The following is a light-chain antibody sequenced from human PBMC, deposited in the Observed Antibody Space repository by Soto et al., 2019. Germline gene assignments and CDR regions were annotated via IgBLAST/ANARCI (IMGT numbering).Light chain of an antibody. CDR1: QSVASN. J-gene: IGKJ2*01. V-gene: IGKV3-15*01. Sequence: EIVMTQSPASLSVSPGDGVTLSCRASQSVASNVAWYQQKPGQGPRLLIHGASTRAAGVPARFSGSGSGTDFTLTISSLQSEDFAVYYCQQYHNWPPQYTFGQGTKLQTK. CDR2: GAS. CDR3: QQYHNWPPQYT.